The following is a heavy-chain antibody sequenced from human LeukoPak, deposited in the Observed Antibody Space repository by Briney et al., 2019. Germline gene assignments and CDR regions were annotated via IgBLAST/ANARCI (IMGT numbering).Heavy chain of an antibody. D-gene: IGHD1-26*01. CDR3: ARNPNSPPPFTDSGSYYFDY. J-gene: IGHJ4*02. CDR1: GFTLSSYA. Sequence: GGSLRLSCAASGFTLSSYAMHWVRQAPGKGLEWVAVISYDGSNKYYADSVKGRFTISRDNSKNTLYLQMNSLRAEDTAVYYCARNPNSPPPFTDSGSYYFDYWGQGTLVTVSS. V-gene: IGHV3-30-3*01. CDR2: ISYDGSNK.